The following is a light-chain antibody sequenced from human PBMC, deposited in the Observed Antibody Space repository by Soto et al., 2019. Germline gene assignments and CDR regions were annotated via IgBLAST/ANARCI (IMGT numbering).Light chain of an antibody. Sequence: EIVLTQFPGTLSLSPGERATLSCRASQRVNLNYVAWYQQKLGQAPRLLIYGASSRATGIPDRFSGSGSGKDFTLTISRLEPEDFVVYYCQQYGNVRSYTFGQGTKLEIK. V-gene: IGKV3-20*01. CDR2: GAS. J-gene: IGKJ2*01. CDR3: QQYGNVRSYT. CDR1: QRVNLNY.